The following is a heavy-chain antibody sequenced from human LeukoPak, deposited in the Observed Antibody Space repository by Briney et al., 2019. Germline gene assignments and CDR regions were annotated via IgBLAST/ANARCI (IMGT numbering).Heavy chain of an antibody. CDR3: AVQLGTLDY. CDR1: GFTFSSYG. J-gene: IGHJ4*02. Sequence: PGGSLRLSCAASGFTFSSYGMHWVRQAPGKGLVWVSRINRDGSNTNYADSVKGRFTIPRDNAKNTLFLQMNSLRAEDTAVYYCAVQLGTLDYWGQGTLVTVSS. V-gene: IGHV3-74*01. CDR2: INRDGSNT. D-gene: IGHD7-27*01.